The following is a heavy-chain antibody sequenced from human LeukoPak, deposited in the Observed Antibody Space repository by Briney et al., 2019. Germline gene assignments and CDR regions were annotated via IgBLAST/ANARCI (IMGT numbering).Heavy chain of an antibody. V-gene: IGHV4-31*03. J-gene: IGHJ6*02. D-gene: IGHD2/OR15-2a*01. CDR1: GGSISSGGYY. CDR3: ARDLSRHYGMDV. Sequence: SETLSLTCTDSGGSISSGGYYWSWIRQHPGKGLEWIGYIYYSGSTYYNPSLKSRVTISVDTSKNQFSLKLSSVTAADTAVYYCARDLSRHYGMDVWGQGTTVTVSS. CDR2: IYYSGST.